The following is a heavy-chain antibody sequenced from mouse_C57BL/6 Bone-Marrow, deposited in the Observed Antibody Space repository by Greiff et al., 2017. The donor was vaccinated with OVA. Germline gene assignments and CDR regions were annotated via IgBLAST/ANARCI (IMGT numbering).Heavy chain of an antibody. J-gene: IGHJ4*01. CDR1: GYTFTDYY. Sequence: EVQLQQSGPELVKPGASVKISCKASGYTFTDYYMNWVKQSHGKSLEWIGDINPNNGGTSYNQKFKGKATLTVDKSSSTAYMELRSLTSEDSAVYYCARTDYYGSSYGYYAMDYWGQGTSVTVSS. CDR3: ARTDYYGSSYGYYAMDY. D-gene: IGHD1-1*01. V-gene: IGHV1-26*01. CDR2: INPNNGGT.